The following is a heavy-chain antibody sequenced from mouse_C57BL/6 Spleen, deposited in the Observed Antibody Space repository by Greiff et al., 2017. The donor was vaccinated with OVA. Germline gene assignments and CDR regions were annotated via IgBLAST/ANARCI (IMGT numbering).Heavy chain of an antibody. CDR3: AINGYYGSSGGGYFDV. J-gene: IGHJ1*03. Sequence: QVQLQQSGAELVRPGTSVKMSCKASGYTFTNYWIGWAKQRPGHGLEWIGDIYPGGGYTNYNEKFKGKATLTADKSSSTAYMQFSSLTSEDSAIYYCAINGYYGSSGGGYFDVWGTGTTVTVSS. CDR2: IYPGGGYT. V-gene: IGHV1-63*01. D-gene: IGHD1-1*01. CDR1: GYTFTNYW.